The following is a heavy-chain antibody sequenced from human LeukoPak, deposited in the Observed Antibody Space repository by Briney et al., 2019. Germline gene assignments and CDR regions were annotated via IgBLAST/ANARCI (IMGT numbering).Heavy chain of an antibody. CDR1: GYTFTGYY. Sequence: ASVKVSCKASGYTFTGYYMHWVRQAPGQGLEWMGWINPNSGGTNYAQNQGRVTMTRDTSISTAYMELSSLRSEDTAVYYCARGGDILTGYQPYNWFDPWGQGTLVTVSS. J-gene: IGHJ5*02. CDR3: ARGGDILTGYQPYNWFDP. D-gene: IGHD3-9*01. CDR2: INPNSGGT. V-gene: IGHV1-2*02.